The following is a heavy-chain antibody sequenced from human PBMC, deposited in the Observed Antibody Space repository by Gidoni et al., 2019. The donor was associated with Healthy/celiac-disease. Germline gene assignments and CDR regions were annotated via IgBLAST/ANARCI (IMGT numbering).Heavy chain of an antibody. J-gene: IGHJ6*02. Sequence: EVQLVESGGGVVQPGGSLRLSCAASGFTFDDYAMHWVRQAPGKGLECVSLISGDGGSTYYADSVKGRFTISRDNSKNSLYLQMNSLRTEDTALYYCAKEDRSGYSSSWYRQYYYYGMDVWGQGTTVTVSS. D-gene: IGHD6-13*01. CDR2: ISGDGGST. CDR3: AKEDRSGYSSSWYRQYYYYGMDV. CDR1: GFTFDDYA. V-gene: IGHV3-43*02.